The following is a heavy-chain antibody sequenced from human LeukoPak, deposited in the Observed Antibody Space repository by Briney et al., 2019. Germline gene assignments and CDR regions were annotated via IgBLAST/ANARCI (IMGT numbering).Heavy chain of an antibody. J-gene: IGHJ4*02. CDR1: GGSISSISYY. Sequence: SETLSLTCTVSGGSISSISYYWGWIRQPPGKRLEWIGSIYYSGSTYYNPSLKSRVTISVDTSKNQFSLKLSSVTAADTAVYYCARHAIPPYYGPNSEVGYCCQGTLVTVSS. CDR2: IYYSGST. V-gene: IGHV4-39*01. D-gene: IGHD3-22*01. CDR3: ARHAIPPYYGPNSEVGY.